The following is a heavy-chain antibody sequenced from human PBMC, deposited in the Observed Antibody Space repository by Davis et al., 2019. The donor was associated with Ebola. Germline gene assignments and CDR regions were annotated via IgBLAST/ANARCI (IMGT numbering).Heavy chain of an antibody. J-gene: IGHJ3*02. CDR1: GGSFSGYY. V-gene: IGHV4-34*01. CDR3: ARAGDSSGYLGAFDI. Sequence: MPGGSLRLSCAVYGGSFSGYYWSWIRQPPGKGLEWIGEINHSGSTNYNPSLKSRVTISVDTSKNQFSLKLSSVTAADTAVYYCARAGDSSGYLGAFDIWGQGTMVTVSS. D-gene: IGHD3-22*01. CDR2: INHSGST.